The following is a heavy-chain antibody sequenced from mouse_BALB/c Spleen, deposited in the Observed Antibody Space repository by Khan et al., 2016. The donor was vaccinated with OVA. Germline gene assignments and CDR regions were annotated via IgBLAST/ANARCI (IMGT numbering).Heavy chain of an antibody. CDR1: GFTFSNYD. CDR2: ISSGGNT. CDR3: ARGPYYGSSPCYFDY. D-gene: IGHD1-1*01. Sequence: EVELVESGGGLVKPGGSLKLSCAASGFTFSNYDMSWVRQTPEKRLEWVASISSGGNTYYPDSVKGRFTISRDNARQILYLNMSSLRSEDTAMYYCARGPYYGSSPCYFDYWGQGTTLTVSS. V-gene: IGHV5-6-5*01. J-gene: IGHJ2*01.